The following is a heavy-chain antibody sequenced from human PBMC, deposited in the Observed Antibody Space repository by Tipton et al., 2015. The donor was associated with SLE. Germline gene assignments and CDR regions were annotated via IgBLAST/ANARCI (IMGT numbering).Heavy chain of an antibody. V-gene: IGHV4-34*01. D-gene: IGHD1-7*01. J-gene: IGHJ4*02. CDR3: ARRYNWNYQDYFDY. CDR1: GGSFSGYH. Sequence: TLSLTCAVYGGSFSGYHWTWIRQPPGQGLEWIDDINHVGRTNYNPSLRSRATISIDTSKNQFSLKLTSVTAADTAVYYCARRYNWNYQDYFDYWGQGTPVTVSS. CDR2: INHVGRT.